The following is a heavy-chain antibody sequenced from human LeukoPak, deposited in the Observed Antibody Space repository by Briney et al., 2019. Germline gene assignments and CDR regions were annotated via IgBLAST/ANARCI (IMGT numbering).Heavy chain of an antibody. D-gene: IGHD6-13*01. CDR2: IYSAGST. V-gene: IGHV3-66*01. Sequence: GGSLRLSCAASGFTVSSNYMSWVRQAPGKGLEWVSVIYSAGSTCYTGSVKGRSTISKDNSKNTLYLQMNRLRAEDTAVYYCARDKGNSSWSFDYWGQGTLVTVSS. CDR1: GFTVSSNY. J-gene: IGHJ4*02. CDR3: ARDKGNSSWSFDY.